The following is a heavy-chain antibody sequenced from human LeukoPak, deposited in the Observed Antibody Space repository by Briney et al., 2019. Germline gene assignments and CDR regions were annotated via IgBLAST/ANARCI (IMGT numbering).Heavy chain of an antibody. J-gene: IGHJ4*02. D-gene: IGHD2-15*01. V-gene: IGHV3-30-3*01. CDR3: AREWWYLDS. Sequence: PGRSLRLSCAASGFTFSNYAMHWVRQAPGKGLEWVAVLSYDGGNKYYADSVKGRFTISRDNSKNTLYLQVNSLGADDTAVYYCAREWWYLDSWGQGTLVTVSS. CDR1: GFTFSNYA. CDR2: LSYDGGNK.